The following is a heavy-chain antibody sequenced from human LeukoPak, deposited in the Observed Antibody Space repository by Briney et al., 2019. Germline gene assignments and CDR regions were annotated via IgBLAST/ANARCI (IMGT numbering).Heavy chain of an antibody. CDR2: ISSSGSTI. D-gene: IGHD3-10*02. J-gene: IGHJ6*04. V-gene: IGHV3-11*04. CDR3: AELGITMIGGV. Sequence: GGSLRLSCAASVFTFSDYYMRWIRQAPGRGLGWVSYISSSGSTIYYADSVKGRFTISRDNAKNSLYLQMNSLRDEDTAVYYCAELGITMIGGVWGKGTTVTISS. CDR1: VFTFSDYY.